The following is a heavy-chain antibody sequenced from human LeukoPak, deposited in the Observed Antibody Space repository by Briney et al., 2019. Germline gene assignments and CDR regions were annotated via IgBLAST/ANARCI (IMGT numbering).Heavy chain of an antibody. CDR1: GFTFTTYW. V-gene: IGHV3-7*01. CDR3: ARDFESGHSQNY. CDR2: INQDGSER. Sequence: GGSLRLSCAASGFTFTTYWMVWVRQAPGKGREWVAHINQDGSERNYVDSVKGRFTVSRDNAKNSLFLQMNSLRVEDTAVYYCARDFESGHSQNYWGQGTLVTVSS. D-gene: IGHD3-9*01. J-gene: IGHJ4*02.